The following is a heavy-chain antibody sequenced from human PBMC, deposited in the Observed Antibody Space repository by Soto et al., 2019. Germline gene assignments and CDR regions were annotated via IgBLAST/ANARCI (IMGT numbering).Heavy chain of an antibody. CDR3: ARRYGGTFDY. CDR1: GGSISIYY. Sequence: QGQLQESGPGLVKPPETLSLTCTVSGGSISIYYWSWIRQPPGKGLEWIGYIYYSGSTNYNPSLKSRVTISVDTSKNQFSLKLSSVTAADTAVYYCARRYGGTFDYWGQGTLVTVSS. CDR2: IYYSGST. V-gene: IGHV4-59*08. J-gene: IGHJ4*02. D-gene: IGHD2-15*01.